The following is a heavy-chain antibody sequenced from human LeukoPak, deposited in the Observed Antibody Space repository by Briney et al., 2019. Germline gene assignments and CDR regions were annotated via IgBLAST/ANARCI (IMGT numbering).Heavy chain of an antibody. Sequence: ASVKVSCKASGYTFSGHYLHWVRQAPGQGLEWVGRINPNSGGTKYAQKFQNRVTMTSDTSVSTVYMELNGLRSDDTAIYYCTRSWIQLWTPDFDHWGQGTLVTVSS. D-gene: IGHD5-18*01. CDR2: INPNSGGT. V-gene: IGHV1-2*06. CDR3: TRSWIQLWTPDFDH. CDR1: GYTFSGHY. J-gene: IGHJ4*02.